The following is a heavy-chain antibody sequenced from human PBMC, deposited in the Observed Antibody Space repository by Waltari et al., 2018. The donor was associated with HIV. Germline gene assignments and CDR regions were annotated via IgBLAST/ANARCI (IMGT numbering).Heavy chain of an antibody. CDR2: VERDNKES. D-gene: IGHD5-12*01. Sequence: EESGGGRVEPGGSLRRSCVAAGFKFSQFSMNWVRQSPGRGLEWVASVERDNKESFYAESVKGRFTISRDNNEDPLFLHMDALKVEDTATYFCVRDHPGYVPIDYWGQGTSVTV. CDR1: GFKFSQFS. CDR3: VRDHPGYVPIDY. V-gene: IGHV3-21*04. J-gene: IGHJ4*02.